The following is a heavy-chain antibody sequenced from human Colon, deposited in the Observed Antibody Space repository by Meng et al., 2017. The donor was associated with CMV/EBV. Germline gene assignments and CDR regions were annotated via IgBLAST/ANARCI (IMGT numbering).Heavy chain of an antibody. J-gene: IGHJ3*02. V-gene: IGHV3-7*01. D-gene: IGHD3-10*01. Sequence: GGSLRLSCAASGFTFSSYWMSWVRQAPGKGLEWVANIKQDGSEKYYVDSVKGRFTISRDNAKNSLYLQMNSLRAEDTAVYYCARDGHGGEFDGFDIWGQGTMVTVSS. CDR3: ARDGHGGEFDGFDI. CDR2: IKQDGSEK. CDR1: GFTFSSYW.